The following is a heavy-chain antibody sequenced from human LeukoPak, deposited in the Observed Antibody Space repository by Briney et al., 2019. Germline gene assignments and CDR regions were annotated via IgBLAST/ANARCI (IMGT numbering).Heavy chain of an antibody. V-gene: IGHV4-34*01. Sequence: SETLSLTCAVYGGSFSGYYWSWIRQPPGKGLEWIGDINHSGSTNYNPSLKSRVTISVDTSKNQFSLKLISVPAADTAVYYCARALGYCSSTSCGDYYMDVWGKGTTVTVSS. CDR2: INHSGST. J-gene: IGHJ6*03. CDR1: GGSFSGYY. D-gene: IGHD2-2*01. CDR3: ARALGYCSSTSCGDYYMDV.